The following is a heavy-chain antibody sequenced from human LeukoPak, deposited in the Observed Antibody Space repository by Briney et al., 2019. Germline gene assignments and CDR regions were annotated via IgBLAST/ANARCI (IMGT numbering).Heavy chain of an antibody. CDR2: IWYGGSNK. Sequence: GGSLRLSCAASGFTFSSYGMHWVRQAPGKGLEWVALIWYGGSNKYYADSVKGRLTISRDNSKNTLYLQMNSLRAEDTAVYYCAREGPRGNSQFDYWGQGTLVTVSS. J-gene: IGHJ4*02. CDR3: AREGPRGNSQFDY. V-gene: IGHV3-33*01. CDR1: GFTFSSYG. D-gene: IGHD2/OR15-2a*01.